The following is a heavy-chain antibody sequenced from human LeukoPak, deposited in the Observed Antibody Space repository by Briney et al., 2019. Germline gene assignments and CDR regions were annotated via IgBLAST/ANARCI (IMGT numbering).Heavy chain of an antibody. CDR2: ISAYNGNT. D-gene: IGHD2-15*01. J-gene: IGHJ6*02. V-gene: IGHV1-18*01. CDR3: ARELVVVAPDGMDV. Sequence: GASVKVSCKASGYTFTSYGISWVRQAPGQGLEWMGWISAYNGNTNYAQKLQGSVTMTTDTSTSTAYMELRSLRSDDTAVYYCARELVVVAPDGMDVWGQGTTVTVSS. CDR1: GYTFTSYG.